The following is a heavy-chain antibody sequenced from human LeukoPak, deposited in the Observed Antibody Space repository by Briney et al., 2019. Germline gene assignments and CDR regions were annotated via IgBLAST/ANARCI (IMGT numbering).Heavy chain of an antibody. J-gene: IGHJ5*02. CDR2: IYYSGST. D-gene: IGHD6-13*01. CDR3: ARVRAAAVWFDP. V-gene: IGHV4-59*12. CDR1: GASISGYF. Sequence: PSETLSLTCTISGASISGYFWSWIRQPPGKGLEWIGYIYYSGSTNYNPSLKSRVTISLDTSRDQFSLRLTSVTAADTAVYYCARVRAAAVWFDPWGQGTLVTVSS.